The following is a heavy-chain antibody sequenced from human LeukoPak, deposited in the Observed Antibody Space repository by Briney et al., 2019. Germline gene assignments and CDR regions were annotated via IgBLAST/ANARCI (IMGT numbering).Heavy chain of an antibody. V-gene: IGHV4-59*12. Sequence: SETLSLTCTVSGGSISSYCWSWIRQAPGEGLEWTGYVYYTGSTYYNPSLKSRVSISVDTSKNQFSLELRSVTAADTAVYYCARERCGNTTCYFDYWGQGTLVTVSS. CDR3: ARERCGNTTCYFDY. D-gene: IGHD2-2*01. J-gene: IGHJ4*02. CDR1: GGSISSYC. CDR2: VYYTGST.